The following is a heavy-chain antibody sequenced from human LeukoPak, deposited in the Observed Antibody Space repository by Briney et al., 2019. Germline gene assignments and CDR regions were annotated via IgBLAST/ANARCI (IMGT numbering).Heavy chain of an antibody. J-gene: IGHJ4*02. Sequence: GGSLRLSCTTSGFTFADYAMSLFRQAPGKGLEWVGFIRSKSNGGTTHYAASVEGRFTISRDDSNSIAYLQMNSLKTEDTAVYYCVRDYRYAGHESVYWGQGTLVTVSS. CDR3: VRDYRYAGHESVY. D-gene: IGHD5-12*01. V-gene: IGHV3-49*03. CDR2: IRSKSNGGTT. CDR1: GFTFADYA.